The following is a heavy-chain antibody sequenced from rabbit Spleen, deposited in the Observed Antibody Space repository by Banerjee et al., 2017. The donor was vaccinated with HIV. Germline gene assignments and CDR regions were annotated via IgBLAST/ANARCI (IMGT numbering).Heavy chain of an antibody. CDR1: GFSFSSSYY. Sequence: EESGGDLVKPGASLTPTCTASGFSFSSSYYMCWVRQAPGKGLEWIACINTATGKPVYATWAKGRFTISTTSSTTVTLQMTSLTAADTATYFCARDAGSSFSSYGMDLWGPGTLVTVS. J-gene: IGHJ6*01. CDR3: ARDAGSSFSSYGMDL. D-gene: IGHD8-1*01. CDR2: INTATGKP. V-gene: IGHV1S40*01.